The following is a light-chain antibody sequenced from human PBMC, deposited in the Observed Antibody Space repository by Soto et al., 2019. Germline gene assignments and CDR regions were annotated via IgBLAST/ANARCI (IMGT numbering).Light chain of an antibody. CDR1: QSISSY. V-gene: IGKV1-39*01. Sequence: DIQMTQSPSSLSASVGARVTITCRASQSISSYLNWYQQRPGKAPKLLIYAASSLHSGVPSRFTGSGSGTDFTLTISSLQPEDFATYYCQQLNNYPITFGQGTRLEIK. CDR2: AAS. J-gene: IGKJ5*01. CDR3: QQLNNYPIT.